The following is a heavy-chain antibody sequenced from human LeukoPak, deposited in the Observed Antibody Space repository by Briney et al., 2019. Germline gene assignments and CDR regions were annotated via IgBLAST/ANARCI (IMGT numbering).Heavy chain of an antibody. CDR1: GYTFTGYY. CDR2: INPNSGGT. V-gene: IGHV1-2*02. J-gene: IGHJ4*02. CDR3: ARDHLVPAAMGGSDY. D-gene: IGHD2-2*01. Sequence: ASVKVSCKASGYTFTGYYMHWVRQAPGQGLEWMGWINPNSGGTNYAQNFQGRVTMTRDTSISTAYMELSRLRSDDTAVYYCARDHLVPAAMGGSDYWGQGTLVTVSS.